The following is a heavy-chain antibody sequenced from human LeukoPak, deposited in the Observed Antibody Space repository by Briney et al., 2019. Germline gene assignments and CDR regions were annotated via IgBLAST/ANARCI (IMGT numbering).Heavy chain of an antibody. V-gene: IGHV4-38-2*02. CDR2: IYHSGST. D-gene: IGHD3-3*01. J-gene: IGHJ5*02. CDR1: GYSISSGYY. Sequence: SETLSLTCTVSGYSISSGYYWGWIRQPPGKGLEWIGSIYHSGSTYYNPSLKSRVTISVDTSKNQFSLKLSSVTAADTAVYYCARDREYYDFWSGSHSRNWFDPWGQGTLVTVSS. CDR3: ARDREYYDFWSGSHSRNWFDP.